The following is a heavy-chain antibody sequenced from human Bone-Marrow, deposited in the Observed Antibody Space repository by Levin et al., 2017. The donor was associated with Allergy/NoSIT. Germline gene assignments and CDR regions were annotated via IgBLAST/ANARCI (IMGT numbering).Heavy chain of an antibody. CDR1: GFTVSSNY. V-gene: IGHV3-53*01. CDR3: ATGGVGYSYGGPFDC. Sequence: GESLKISCAASGFTVSSNYMSWVRQAPGKGLEWVSIIYSGGNTYYADSVKGRFTISRDNSKNTLYLQMNSLRAEDTAVYYCATGGVGYSYGGPFDCWGQGTLVTVAS. D-gene: IGHD5-18*01. CDR2: IYSGGNT. J-gene: IGHJ4*02.